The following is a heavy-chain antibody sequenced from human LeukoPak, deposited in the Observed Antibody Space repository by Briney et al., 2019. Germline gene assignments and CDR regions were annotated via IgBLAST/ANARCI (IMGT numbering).Heavy chain of an antibody. J-gene: IGHJ3*02. CDR1: GFTFSSYS. CDR3: ARDTHCSSTSCYNAFDI. V-gene: IGHV3-21*01. Sequence: RPGGSLRLSCAAYGFTFSSYSMNWVRQAPGKGLEWVSSISSSSTYIYYADSLKGRFTISRDNAKNSLSLQMNSLRAEDTAVYYCARDTHCSSTSCYNAFDIWGQGTMVTVSS. D-gene: IGHD2-2*02. CDR2: ISSSSTYI.